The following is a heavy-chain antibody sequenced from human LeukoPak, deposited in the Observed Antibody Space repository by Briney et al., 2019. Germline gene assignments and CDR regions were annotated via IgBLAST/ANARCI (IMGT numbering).Heavy chain of an antibody. D-gene: IGHD3-10*01. Sequence: GGSLRLSCAASGFTFSDYYMSWIRQAPGKGLEWVSYISSSSSYTNYADSVKGRFTISRDNAKNSLYLQMNSLRAEDTAVYYCARIPIHGSGSFDYWGQGTLVTVSS. CDR2: ISSSSSYT. CDR1: GFTFSDYY. V-gene: IGHV3-11*03. J-gene: IGHJ4*02. CDR3: ARIPIHGSGSFDY.